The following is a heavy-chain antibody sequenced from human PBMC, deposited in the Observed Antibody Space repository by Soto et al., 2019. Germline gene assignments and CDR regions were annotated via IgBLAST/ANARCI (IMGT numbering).Heavy chain of an antibody. CDR3: ARAHYGPSGYYFDS. D-gene: IGHD3-22*01. V-gene: IGHV4-30-2*01. J-gene: IGHJ4*02. Sequence: QVQLQESGSGLVKPSQTLSLTCTVSGDSISSGGYSWSWIRQPPRQGLEWIGYIYHTGSTSYSPSLKSRVTMSVDNSKNQFSLSLNSVTAADTSIYYCARAHYGPSGYYFDSCGQGALFTVSS. CDR2: IYHTGST. CDR1: GDSISSGGYS.